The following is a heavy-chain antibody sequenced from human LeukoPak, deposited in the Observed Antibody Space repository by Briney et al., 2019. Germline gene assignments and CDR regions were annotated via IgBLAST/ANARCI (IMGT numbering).Heavy chain of an antibody. J-gene: IGHJ5*02. CDR1: GGSISSYY. D-gene: IGHD6-13*01. CDR3: ARDMGIAAVFDP. V-gene: IGHV4-59*01. CDR2: IYYSGST. Sequence: SETLSLTCTVSGGSISSYYWSWIRQPPGKGLEWIGYIYYSGSTNYNPSLKSRVTISVDTSKNQFSLKLSSVTAADTAVYYCARDMGIAAVFDPWGQGTLITVSS.